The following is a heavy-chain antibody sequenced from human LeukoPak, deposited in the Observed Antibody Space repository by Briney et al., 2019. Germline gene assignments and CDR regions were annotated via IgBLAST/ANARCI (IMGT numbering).Heavy chain of an antibody. CDR3: AGNDFWSGRIDY. D-gene: IGHD3-3*01. J-gene: IGHJ4*02. Sequence: GGSLRVSCAASGFTFSSYWMSWVRQAPGKGLEWVSAISGSGGSTYYADSVKGRFTISRDNSKNTLYLQMNSLRAEDTAVYYCAGNDFWSGRIDYWGQGTLVTVSS. V-gene: IGHV3-23*01. CDR2: ISGSGGST. CDR1: GFTFSSYW.